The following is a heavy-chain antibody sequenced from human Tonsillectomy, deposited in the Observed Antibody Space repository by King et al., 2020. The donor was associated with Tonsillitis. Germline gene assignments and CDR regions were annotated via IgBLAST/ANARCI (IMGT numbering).Heavy chain of an antibody. CDR1: GFIFDDYA. V-gene: IGHV3-9*01. CDR3: AKEIGPNIFGYLGGYGMDV. Sequence: VQLVESGGGLVQPGRSLRLSCAASGFIFDDYAMHWVRQAPGKGLEWVSGISWNSGSIAYVDSVKGRFTISRDNAKNSLYLQMNSLRAEDTALYYCAKEIGPNIFGYLGGYGMDVWGQGTTVTVSS. D-gene: IGHD5-18*01. CDR2: ISWNSGSI. J-gene: IGHJ6*02.